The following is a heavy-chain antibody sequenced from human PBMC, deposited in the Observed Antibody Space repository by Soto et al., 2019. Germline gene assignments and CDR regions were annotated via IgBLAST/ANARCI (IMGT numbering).Heavy chain of an antibody. D-gene: IGHD6-19*01. CDR1: GFSLRTSGVG. CDR2: IYWSDDK. Sequence: SGPTLVNPTQTLTLTCIFSGFSLRTSGVGVGWIRQPPGKALEWLGFIYWSDDKRYSPSLKSRLTITKDTSKNQVVLTMTNMDPVDTATYYCAKSGSSGWYGWFDPWGQGTLVTVSS. V-gene: IGHV2-5*01. J-gene: IGHJ5*02. CDR3: AKSGSSGWYGWFDP.